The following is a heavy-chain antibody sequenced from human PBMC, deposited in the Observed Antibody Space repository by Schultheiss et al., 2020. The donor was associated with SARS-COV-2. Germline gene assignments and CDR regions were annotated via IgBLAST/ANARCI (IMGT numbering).Heavy chain of an antibody. CDR1: GGSISSYY. CDR2: IYYSGST. J-gene: IGHJ4*02. Sequence: SETLSLTCTVSGGSISSYYWSWIRQPPGKGLEWIGYIYYSGSTNYNPSLKSRVTISVDTSKNQFSLKLSSVTAADTAVYYCARLAVEYSSSSRGIDYWGQGTLVTVSS. V-gene: IGHV4-59*08. CDR3: ARLAVEYSSSSRGIDY. D-gene: IGHD6-6*01.